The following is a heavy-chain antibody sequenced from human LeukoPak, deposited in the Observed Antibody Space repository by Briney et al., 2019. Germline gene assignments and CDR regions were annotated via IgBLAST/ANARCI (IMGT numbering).Heavy chain of an antibody. V-gene: IGHV3-23*01. CDR3: AKDLSGKGFYAFDI. J-gene: IGHJ3*02. D-gene: IGHD4-23*01. CDR1: GFPFSTYT. Sequence: GGSLRLSCAASGFPFSTYTMNWVRQAPGKGLEWVSAISGSGGSTYYADSVKGRFTISRDNSKNTLYLQMNSLRAEDTAVYYCAKDLSGKGFYAFDIWGQGTMVTVSS. CDR2: ISGSGGST.